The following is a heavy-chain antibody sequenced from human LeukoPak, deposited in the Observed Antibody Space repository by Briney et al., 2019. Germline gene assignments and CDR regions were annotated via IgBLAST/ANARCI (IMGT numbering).Heavy chain of an antibody. Sequence: ASVKVSCKASGYTFTSYAMHWVRQAPGQRLEWMGWINAGNGNTKYSQKFQGRVTITRDTSASTAYMELSSLRSEDTAVYYCAREAYYDILTGYYNAHNWFDPWGQGTLVTVSS. CDR1: GYTFTSYA. CDR2: INAGNGNT. V-gene: IGHV1-3*01. D-gene: IGHD3-9*01. CDR3: AREAYYDILTGYYNAHNWFDP. J-gene: IGHJ5*02.